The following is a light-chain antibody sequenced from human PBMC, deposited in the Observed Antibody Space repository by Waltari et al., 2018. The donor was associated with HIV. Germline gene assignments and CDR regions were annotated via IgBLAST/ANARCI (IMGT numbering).Light chain of an antibody. Sequence: DIQMTQSPSSLSASVGDTVTISCRASQNINTYVNWYQVKIGKAPKLLIYTTSNLQSGVPSRFSGSGSGTDFTLTISHLQPEDFSSYYCQQSFNSPRTFGQGTNLQIK. J-gene: IGKJ2*01. CDR1: QNINTY. CDR3: QQSFNSPRT. V-gene: IGKV1-39*01. CDR2: TTS.